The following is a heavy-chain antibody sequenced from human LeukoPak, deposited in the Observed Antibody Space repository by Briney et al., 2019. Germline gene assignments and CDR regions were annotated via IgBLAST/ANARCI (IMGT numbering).Heavy chain of an antibody. CDR1: GFTFSSYS. D-gene: IGHD2-2*01. J-gene: IGHJ6*02. Sequence: GTSLRLSCAASGFTFSSYSMNWVRQAPGKGLEWVSSISSSSSYIYYADSVKGRFTISRDNAKNSLYLQMNSLRAEDTAVYYCARDAYCSSTSCYDYYYGMDVWGQGTTVTVSS. CDR2: ISSSSSYI. V-gene: IGHV3-21*01. CDR3: ARDAYCSSTSCYDYYYGMDV.